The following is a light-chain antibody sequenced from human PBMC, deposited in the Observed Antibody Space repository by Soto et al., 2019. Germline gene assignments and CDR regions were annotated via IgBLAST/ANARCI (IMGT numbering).Light chain of an antibody. CDR1: QSISNY. V-gene: IGKV1-5*01. Sequence: DIQMTQSPSSLSASVGDRVTITCRASQSISNYLHWYQQKPGKAPKLLIYDASSLESGVPSRFSGSGSATEFTLTISSLQPDDFATYYCQQYNNYWTFGQGTKVDIK. CDR3: QQYNNYWT. CDR2: DAS. J-gene: IGKJ1*01.